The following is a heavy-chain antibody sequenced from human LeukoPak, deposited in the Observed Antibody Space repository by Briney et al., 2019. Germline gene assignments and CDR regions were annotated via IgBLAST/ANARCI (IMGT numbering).Heavy chain of an antibody. J-gene: IGHJ6*02. Sequence: GGSLRLSCAASGFTFSSYSMNWVRQAPGKGLEWVSYISSRSSNIYYADSVKGRFTISRDNARNSLYLQMNSLRDEDTAVYYCARIPGGYYYAMDVWGQGTTVTVSS. CDR3: ARIPGGYYYAMDV. V-gene: IGHV3-48*02. CDR1: GFTFSSYS. D-gene: IGHD3-16*01. CDR2: ISSRSSNI.